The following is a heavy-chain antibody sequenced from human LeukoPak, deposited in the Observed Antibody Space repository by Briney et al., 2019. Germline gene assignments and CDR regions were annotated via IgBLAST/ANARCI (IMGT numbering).Heavy chain of an antibody. CDR2: IYYSGST. CDR3: ASRPYYYGSGSPFDY. Sequence: SETLSLTCTVSGGSISSSSYYWGWLRQPPGKGLEWIGSIYYSGSTYYNPSLKSRVTISVDTSKNQFSLKLSSVTAADTAVYYCASRPYYYGSGSPFDYWGQGTLVTVSS. CDR1: GGSISSSSYY. J-gene: IGHJ4*02. V-gene: IGHV4-39*01. D-gene: IGHD3-10*01.